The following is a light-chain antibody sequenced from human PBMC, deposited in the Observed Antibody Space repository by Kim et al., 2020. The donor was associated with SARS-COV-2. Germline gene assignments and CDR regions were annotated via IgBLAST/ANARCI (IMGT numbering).Light chain of an antibody. V-gene: IGKV3-15*01. J-gene: IGKJ2*01. CDR2: GAS. Sequence: EIVMKQSPAILSVSPGDAVTLSCTASQSVNSNLAWYQQKRGQSPTLLIYGASTRATGVPARFSGRGFGTEFTFTISSLQSEDFAVYYCQQYDNWPPYTFGQGTKLEI. CDR3: QQYDNWPPYT. CDR1: QSVNSN.